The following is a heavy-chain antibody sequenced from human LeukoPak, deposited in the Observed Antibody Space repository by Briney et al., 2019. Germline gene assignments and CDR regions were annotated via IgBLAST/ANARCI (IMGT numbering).Heavy chain of an antibody. J-gene: IGHJ4*02. Sequence: GGSLRLSCAASGFTFSSYAMHWVRQAPGKGLEWVAVISYDGSNKYYADPVKGRFTISRDNSKNTLYLQMNSLRAEDTAVYYCARAAAPGYSSSWYSFPYYFDYWGQGTLVTVSS. CDR1: GFTFSSYA. CDR2: ISYDGSNK. V-gene: IGHV3-30-3*01. D-gene: IGHD6-13*01. CDR3: ARAAAPGYSSSWYSFPYYFDY.